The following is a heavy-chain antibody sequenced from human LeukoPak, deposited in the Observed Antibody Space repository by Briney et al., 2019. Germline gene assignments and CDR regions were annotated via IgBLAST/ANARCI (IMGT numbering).Heavy chain of an antibody. CDR1: GFXISYNY. CDR3: ARDIPVDSRSSVPKPVRDS. J-gene: IGHJ5*02. Sequence: GGSLRLSCGASGFXISYNYISWVRQAPGKGLQWVSVIYSNTSAYYADSVKGRFTISRHNSKNTLYLQMTSLRAEDTAVYYCARDIPVDSRSSVPKPVRDSWGQGTLVTVSS. V-gene: IGHV3-53*04. D-gene: IGHD6-6*01. CDR2: IYSNTSA.